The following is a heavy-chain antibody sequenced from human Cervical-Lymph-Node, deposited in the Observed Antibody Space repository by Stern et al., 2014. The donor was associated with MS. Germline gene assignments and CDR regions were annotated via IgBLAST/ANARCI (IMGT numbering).Heavy chain of an antibody. CDR3: ARVDEGGYLDY. CDR1: GFTFSDYY. V-gene: IGHV3-11*01. D-gene: IGHD2-15*01. Sequence: VQLVESGGGLVKPGGSLRLSCAASGFTFSDYYMSWIRQAPGKGLEWVSYISRSGSTIYYAASGKGAFSISRANAKNSLYVQMNSLRAEDTAVYYCARVDEGGYLDYWGQGTLVTVSS. J-gene: IGHJ4*02. CDR2: ISRSGSTI.